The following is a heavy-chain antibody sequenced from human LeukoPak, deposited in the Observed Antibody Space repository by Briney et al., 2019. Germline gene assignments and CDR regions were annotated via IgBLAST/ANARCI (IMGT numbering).Heavy chain of an antibody. Sequence: SETLSLTRAVSGGSISSSNWWSWVRQPPGKGLEWIGEIYHSGSTNYDPSLKSRVIISVDKSKNQFSLKLSSVTAADTAVYYCARGQLWTRYYFDYWGQGTLVTVSS. V-gene: IGHV4-4*02. J-gene: IGHJ4*02. CDR1: GGSISSSNW. D-gene: IGHD5-18*01. CDR2: IYHSGST. CDR3: ARGQLWTRYYFDY.